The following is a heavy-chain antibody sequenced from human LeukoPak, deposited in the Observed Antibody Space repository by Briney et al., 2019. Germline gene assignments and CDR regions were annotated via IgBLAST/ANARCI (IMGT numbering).Heavy chain of an antibody. CDR1: GYSFTSYW. Sequence: KISCKGSGYSFTSYWIGGLRQPPGQGLEWVGGIIPIFGTANYAQKFQGRVTITTDESTSTAYMELSSLRSEDTAVYYCARQESGAFDIWGQGTMVTVSS. J-gene: IGHJ3*02. V-gene: IGHV1-69*05. CDR2: IIPIFGTA. CDR3: ARQESGAFDI. D-gene: IGHD3-10*01.